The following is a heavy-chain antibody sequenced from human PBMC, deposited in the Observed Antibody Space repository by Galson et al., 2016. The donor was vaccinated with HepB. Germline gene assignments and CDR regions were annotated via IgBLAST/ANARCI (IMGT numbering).Heavy chain of an antibody. J-gene: IGHJ6*02. CDR3: ARDPGFRNGMDV. Sequence: SLRLSCAASGFTFSDHYMSWIRQAPGKGLEWVSYISSSGSTTYYADSVKGRFTISRDNAKNSLYLQMNSLRGEDTAVYYCARDPGFRNGMDVWGQGTTVTVS. CDR2: ISSSGSTT. CDR1: GFTFSDHY. V-gene: IGHV3-11*01.